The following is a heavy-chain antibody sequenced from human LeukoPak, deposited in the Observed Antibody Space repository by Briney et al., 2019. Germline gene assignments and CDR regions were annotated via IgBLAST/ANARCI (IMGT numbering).Heavy chain of an antibody. Sequence: PSETLSLTCTVSGGSISSSSYCWGWIRQPPGKGLEWIGSIYYSGSTYYNPSLKSRVTISVDTSKNQFSLKLSSVTAADTAVYYCARGDCSGGSCYLFDYWGQGALVTVSS. CDR2: IYYSGST. CDR3: ARGDCSGGSCYLFDY. V-gene: IGHV4-39*01. D-gene: IGHD2-15*01. CDR1: GGSISSSSYC. J-gene: IGHJ4*02.